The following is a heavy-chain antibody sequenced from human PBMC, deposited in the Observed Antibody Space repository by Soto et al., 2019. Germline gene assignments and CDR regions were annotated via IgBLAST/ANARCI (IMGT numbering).Heavy chain of an antibody. CDR3: ARAVQDDSGYEIFDY. D-gene: IGHD5-12*01. J-gene: IGHJ4*02. Sequence: AGGSLRLSCAASGFTFSSYSMNWVRQAPGKGLEWVSSISSSSSYIYYADSVKGRFTISRDNAKNSLYLQMNSLRAEDTAVYYYARAVQDDSGYEIFDYWGQGTLVTVSS. CDR2: ISSSSSYI. CDR1: GFTFSSYS. V-gene: IGHV3-21*01.